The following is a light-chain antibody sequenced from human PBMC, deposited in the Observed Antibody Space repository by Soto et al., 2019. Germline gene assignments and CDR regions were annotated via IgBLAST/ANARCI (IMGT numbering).Light chain of an antibody. J-gene: IGKJ5*01. CDR1: QSVGSSD. V-gene: IGKV3-20*01. Sequence: EIVLTQFPGTLSLSPGERATLSCRASQSVGSSDLAWYQQKPAQAPRLLIYDASNRATGIPDRFSGSGSGTDFTLTISRLEPEDFAVYYCQQYASPTTFGQGTRLEIK. CDR3: QQYASPTT. CDR2: DAS.